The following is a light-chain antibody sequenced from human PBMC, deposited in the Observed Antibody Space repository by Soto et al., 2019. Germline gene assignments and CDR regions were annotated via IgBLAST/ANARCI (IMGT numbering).Light chain of an antibody. Sequence: DLQLAQSPSTLSASVGDRVTITCRASQRLGHYLSWYQQKPGRAPNLLIYDASSLENGVTSRFSGSYSGTEFTLTISSLQHGDFATYYCQQYNDNYPWTCGQGTKVDFK. CDR3: QQYNDNYPWT. J-gene: IGKJ1*01. CDR2: DAS. CDR1: QRLGHY. V-gene: IGKV1-5*01.